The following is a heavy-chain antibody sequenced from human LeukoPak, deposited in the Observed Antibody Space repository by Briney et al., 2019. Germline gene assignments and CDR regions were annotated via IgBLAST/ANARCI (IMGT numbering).Heavy chain of an antibody. CDR1: GFTFSSYG. J-gene: IGHJ4*02. CDR2: IRFDGSKK. CDR3: ARVCVSGWTECMDY. D-gene: IGHD6-19*01. V-gene: IGHV3-30*02. Sequence: GGSLRLSCAASGFTFSSYGMHWVRQAPGKGLEWVAFIRFDGSKKFHSDSVEGRFTISGDNSKNTLYLQMNSLRAEDTAVYYCARVCVSGWTECMDYWGQGTLVTVSS.